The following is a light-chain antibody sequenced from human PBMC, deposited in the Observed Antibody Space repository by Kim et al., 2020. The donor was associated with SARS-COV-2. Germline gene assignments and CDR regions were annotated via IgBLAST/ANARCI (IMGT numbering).Light chain of an antibody. Sequence: TVTISCSGSSANLGSNTVNWYQQVPGTAPKLLIYANDQRPAGVPERFSSSKSGTSASLAISGLRSEDEADYYCASWTDSVTGWVFRGGTKLTVL. V-gene: IGLV1-44*01. J-gene: IGLJ3*02. CDR2: AND. CDR3: ASWTDSVTGWV. CDR1: SANLGSNT.